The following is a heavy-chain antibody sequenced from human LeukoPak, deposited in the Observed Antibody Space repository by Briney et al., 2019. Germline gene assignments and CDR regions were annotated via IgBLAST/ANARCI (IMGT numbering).Heavy chain of an antibody. CDR3: ARVLSPYGSGSYSPFDY. D-gene: IGHD3-10*01. J-gene: IGHJ4*02. CDR2: INPNSGGT. Sequence: GASLKVSSTASGYTFTGYYMHWVRQAPGQGLEWMGWINPNSGGTNYAQKFQGRVTMTRDTSISTAYMELSRLRSDDTAVYYCARVLSPYGSGSYSPFDYWGQGTLVTVSS. V-gene: IGHV1-2*02. CDR1: GYTFTGYY.